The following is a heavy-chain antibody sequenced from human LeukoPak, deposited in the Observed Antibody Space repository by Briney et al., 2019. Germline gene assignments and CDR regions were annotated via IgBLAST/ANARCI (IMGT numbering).Heavy chain of an antibody. CDR3: ARGVVVAAIRAFDI. J-gene: IGHJ3*02. Sequence: PSETLSLTRTVSGGSISSSSYYWGWIRQPPGKGLEWIGSIYYSGSTYYNPSLKSRVTISVDTSKNQFSLKLSSVTAADTAVYYCARGVVVAAIRAFDIWGQGTMVTVSS. D-gene: IGHD2-15*01. V-gene: IGHV4-39*07. CDR1: GGSISSSSYY. CDR2: IYYSGST.